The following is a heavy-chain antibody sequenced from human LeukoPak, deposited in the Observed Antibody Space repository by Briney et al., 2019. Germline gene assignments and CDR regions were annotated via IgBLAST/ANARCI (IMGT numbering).Heavy chain of an antibody. CDR3: ARAGGLGANNAFDI. J-gene: IGHJ3*02. Sequence: SQTLSLTCTVSGGSISSGSYYYNWIRQPAGKGLEWIWRMYTSGSTNYNPSLKSRVTISVDTSKNQFSLKLSSVTAADTAMYYCARAGGLGANNAFDIWGQGTLVTVSS. D-gene: IGHD1-26*01. CDR1: GGSISSGSYY. CDR2: MYTSGST. V-gene: IGHV4-61*02.